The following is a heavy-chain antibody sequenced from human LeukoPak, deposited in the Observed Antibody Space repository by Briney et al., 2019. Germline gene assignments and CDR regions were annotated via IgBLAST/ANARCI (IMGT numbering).Heavy chain of an antibody. J-gene: IGHJ4*02. D-gene: IGHD3-10*01. CDR2: VFYNGTT. CDR1: GGSINNSAYF. V-gene: IGHV4-39*01. CDR3: ARLTRRGSGLRSYYSY. Sequence: PETLSLTCTVSGGSINNSAYFWGWIRQPPGKGLEWIASVFYNGTTYYDPSLKSRVTISVDTSRNQFSLNLTSVTAADTALHYCARLTRRGSGLRSYYSYWGQGTLVTVSS.